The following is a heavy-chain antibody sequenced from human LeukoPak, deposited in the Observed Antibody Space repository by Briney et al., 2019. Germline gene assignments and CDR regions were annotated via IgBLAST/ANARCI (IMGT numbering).Heavy chain of an antibody. Sequence: ASVRVSCKASGYTFSNYGINWVRQAPGQGLEWMGWISAYNGNTNYAQKVQGRVSMTTDTSTSTAYMELRSLRSDDTAVYYCARERGIAAPGTDYYYGMDVWGQGTTVTVSS. D-gene: IGHD6-25*01. V-gene: IGHV1-18*01. CDR3: ARERGIAAPGTDYYYGMDV. CDR1: GYTFSNYG. J-gene: IGHJ6*02. CDR2: ISAYNGNT.